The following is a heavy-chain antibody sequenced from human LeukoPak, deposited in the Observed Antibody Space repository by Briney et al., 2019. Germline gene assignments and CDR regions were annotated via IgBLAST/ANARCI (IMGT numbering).Heavy chain of an antibody. CDR2: ISGSGGST. D-gene: IGHD4-17*01. CDR1: GFTFSSYA. Sequence: GGSLRLSCAASGFTFSSYAMSWVRQAPGKGLEWVSAISGSGGSTYYADSVKGRFTISRDNSKNTLYLQMSSLRAEGTAVYYCAKGEGGYGDCFDYWGQGTLVTVSS. CDR3: AKGEGGYGDCFDY. V-gene: IGHV3-23*01. J-gene: IGHJ4*02.